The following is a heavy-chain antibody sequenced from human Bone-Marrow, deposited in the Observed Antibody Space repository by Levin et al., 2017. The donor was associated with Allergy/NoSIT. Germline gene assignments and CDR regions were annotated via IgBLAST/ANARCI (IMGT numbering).Heavy chain of an antibody. J-gene: IGHJ3*02. Sequence: GGSLRLSCAASGFTFSGYAVHWVRRAPGKGLEWVAGLSHDGSNQYYADSVKDRFTISRDNSRNTLYLRMTNLRRDDTGVYSCAREEYDIFTAFDIWGQGTLVTVPS. CDR3: AREEYDIFTAFDI. CDR2: LSHDGSNQ. D-gene: IGHD3-9*01. CDR1: GFTFSGYA. V-gene: IGHV3-30-3*01.